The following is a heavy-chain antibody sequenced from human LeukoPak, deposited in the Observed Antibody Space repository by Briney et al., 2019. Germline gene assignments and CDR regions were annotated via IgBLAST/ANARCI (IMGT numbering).Heavy chain of an antibody. D-gene: IGHD2-15*01. CDR2: IYKGGNT. J-gene: IGHJ4*02. V-gene: IGHV3-53*01. Sequence: GRSLRLSCAASGFTVSSTYVSWVRQAPGKGLEWVSVIYKGGNTYYIDSVKGRFTISRDTSKNTLYLQMNSLRAEDTAVYYCASRHCSGGGCYFAGADPFDYWGQGTLVTVSS. CDR3: ASRHCSGGGCYFAGADPFDY. CDR1: GFTVSSTY.